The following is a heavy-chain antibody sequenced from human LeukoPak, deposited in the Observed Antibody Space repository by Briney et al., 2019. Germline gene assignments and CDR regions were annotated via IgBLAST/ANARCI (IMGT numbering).Heavy chain of an antibody. CDR2: ISGSGGST. V-gene: IGHV3-23*01. CDR1: GFTFSSYA. J-gene: IGHJ4*02. CDR3: ARVAAAGTDYFDY. Sequence: PGGSLRLSCAASGFTFSSYAMSWVRQAPGKGLEWVSAISGSGGSTYYADSVKGRFTISRDNAKNSLYLQMNSLRAEDTAVYYCARVAAAGTDYFDYWGQGTLVTVSS. D-gene: IGHD6-13*01.